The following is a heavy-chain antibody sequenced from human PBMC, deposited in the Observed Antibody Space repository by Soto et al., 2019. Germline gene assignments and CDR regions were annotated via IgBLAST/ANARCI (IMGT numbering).Heavy chain of an antibody. V-gene: IGHV4-59*11. J-gene: IGHJ4*02. CDR3: ARHGGYYFDY. CDR1: GGSIFSHY. CDR2: IYYSGST. D-gene: IGHD3-16*01. Sequence: PSETLSLTCTVSGGSIFSHYWGWIRQPPGKGLEYIGYIYYSGSTNYNPSLKSRVTILVDMSREQFSLKLTSVTAADTAVYYCARHGGYYFDYWGQGAPVTVSS.